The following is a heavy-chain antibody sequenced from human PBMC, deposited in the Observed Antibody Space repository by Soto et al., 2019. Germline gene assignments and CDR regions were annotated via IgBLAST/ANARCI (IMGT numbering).Heavy chain of an antibody. J-gene: IGHJ4*02. CDR1: GFTFSNHW. Sequence: GGSLRLSCAASGFTFSNHWMLWVRQAPGKGLVWVSRIKTDGTITTYADSVKGRFTISRDNAKNTLFLQMTGLTAEDTAVYYCVRQVYASSWDWGQGTLVTVS. V-gene: IGHV3-74*01. CDR3: VRQVYASSWD. CDR2: IKTDGTIT. D-gene: IGHD6-13*01.